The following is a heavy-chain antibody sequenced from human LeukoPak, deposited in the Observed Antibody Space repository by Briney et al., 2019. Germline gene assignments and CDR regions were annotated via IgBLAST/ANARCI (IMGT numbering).Heavy chain of an antibody. J-gene: IGHJ4*02. V-gene: IGHV4-61*02. CDR2: IYTSGST. D-gene: IGHD3-16*01. CDR3: ARAPGSSYYDYVWGSYSFDY. CDR1: GGSISSGSYY. Sequence: TLSLTCTVSGGSISSGSYYWSWIRQPAGKGLEWIGRIYTSGSTNYNPSLKSRVTISVDTSKNQFSLKLSSVTAADTAVYYCARAPGSSYYDYVWGSYSFDYWAREPWSPSPQ.